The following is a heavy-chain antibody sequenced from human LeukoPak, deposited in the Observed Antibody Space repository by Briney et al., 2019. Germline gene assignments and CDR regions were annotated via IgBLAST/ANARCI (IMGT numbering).Heavy chain of an antibody. Sequence: GGSLTLLCTASGFTLWNYAMQGLRQSPGKGVEYVSAISDNWARPYYGNSLKVRFDLYRVNSKSKLFLQLGGLSVEDTAVYYCARDRNFWGYYHYMEVWGKGTTVTVSS. V-gene: IGHV3-64*01. J-gene: IGHJ6*03. CDR2: ISDNWARP. D-gene: IGHD3-3*01. CDR3: ARDRNFWGYYHYMEV. CDR1: GFTLWNYA.